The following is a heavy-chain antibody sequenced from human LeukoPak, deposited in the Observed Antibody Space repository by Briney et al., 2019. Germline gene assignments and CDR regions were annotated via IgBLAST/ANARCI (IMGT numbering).Heavy chain of an antibody. CDR2: ISHSGST. CDR1: GGSVSSGTYY. V-gene: IGHV4-61*01. CDR3: ATDILRGDGYNYAS. D-gene: IGHD5-24*01. J-gene: IGHJ5*02. Sequence: PWETLSLTCTVSGGSVSSGTYYWTWIRQPPGKGLDCIGYISHSGSTYYNPSLRSRVTIPLDTSNNQFSLKLNSVTAADTAVYYCATDILRGDGYNYASWGQGTLVTVSS.